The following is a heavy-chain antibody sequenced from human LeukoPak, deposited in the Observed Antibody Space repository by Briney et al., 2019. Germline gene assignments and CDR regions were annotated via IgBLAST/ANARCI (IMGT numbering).Heavy chain of an antibody. J-gene: IGHJ6*02. D-gene: IGHD6-6*01. Sequence: SETLSLTCAVYGVSFSGYYWSWIRQPPGKGLEWIGEINHSGSTNYNPSLKSRVTISVDTSKNQFSLKLSSVTAADTAVYYCARKRPLYYYYYGMDVWGQGTTVTVSS. CDR3: ARKRPLYYYYYGMDV. CDR2: INHSGST. CDR1: GVSFSGYY. V-gene: IGHV4-34*01.